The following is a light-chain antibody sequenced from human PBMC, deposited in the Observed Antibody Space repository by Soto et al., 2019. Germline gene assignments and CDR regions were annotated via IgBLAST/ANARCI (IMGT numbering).Light chain of an antibody. CDR2: EVS. CDR1: SSDVGSYKF. V-gene: IGLV2-8*01. J-gene: IGLJ2*01. CDR3: SSYAGNYNLV. Sequence: QSALTQPPSASGSPGQSVTISCTGTSSDVGSYKFVSWYQQHPGKAPKLMMYEVSKRPSGVPDRFSGSKSGNTASLTVSGLQAEDEADYFCSSYAGNYNLVFGGGTKL.